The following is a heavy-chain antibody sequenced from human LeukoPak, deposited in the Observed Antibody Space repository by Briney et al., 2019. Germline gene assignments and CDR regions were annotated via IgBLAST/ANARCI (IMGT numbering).Heavy chain of an antibody. CDR2: INPNSGGT. CDR3: ARGLIWFGELSFDY. CDR1: GYTFTGYY. V-gene: IGHV1-2*02. D-gene: IGHD3-10*01. Sequence: ASVKVSCKASGYTFTGYYMHWVRQAPGQGLEWMGWINPNSGGTNFAQKFQGRVTMTRDTSISPAYMELSRLRSDDTAVYYCARGLIWFGELSFDYWGQGTLVTVSS. J-gene: IGHJ4*02.